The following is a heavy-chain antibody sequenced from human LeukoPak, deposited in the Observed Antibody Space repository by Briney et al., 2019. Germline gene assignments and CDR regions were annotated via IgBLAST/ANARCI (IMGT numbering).Heavy chain of an antibody. CDR3: AQELSDIFVVRTDS. Sequence: GGSLRLTCAASGFTFSNTAMSWVRQTPGKGLEWVATMSAYNDRTHYADSVRGRFTVSRDNSKNTLSLQMNSLREDDTAVYYCAQELSDIFVVRTDSWGQGTLVTVSS. CDR1: GFTFSNTA. V-gene: IGHV3-23*01. J-gene: IGHJ4*02. D-gene: IGHD3-9*01. CDR2: MSAYNDRT.